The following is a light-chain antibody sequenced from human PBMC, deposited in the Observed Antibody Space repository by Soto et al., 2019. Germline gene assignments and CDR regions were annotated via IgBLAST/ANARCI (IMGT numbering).Light chain of an antibody. CDR2: STT. CDR3: AAWDDSLNAVL. Sequence: QSVLTQPPSASGTPGQRVTISCPGSSSNIGSNAVNWYQQVPGTAPKLLIYSTTQRPSLVPDRFSGSKSGTSASLAISGLQSDDEADYYCAAWDDSLNAVLFGGGTKLTVL. CDR1: SSNIGSNA. J-gene: IGLJ2*01. V-gene: IGLV1-44*01.